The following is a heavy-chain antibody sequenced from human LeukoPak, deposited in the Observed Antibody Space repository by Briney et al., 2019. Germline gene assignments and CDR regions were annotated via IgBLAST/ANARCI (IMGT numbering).Heavy chain of an antibody. Sequence: GGSLRLSCAASGFTFSSAWMSWVRQAPGKGLEWVGRIKSKTDGGTTDYAAPVKGRFTISRDDSKNTLYLQMNSLKTEDTAVYYCTTGDSPEGIQLWLYWGQGTLVTVSS. CDR3: TTGDSPEGIQLWLY. CDR1: GFTFSSAW. D-gene: IGHD5-18*01. CDR2: IKSKTDGGTT. J-gene: IGHJ4*02. V-gene: IGHV3-15*01.